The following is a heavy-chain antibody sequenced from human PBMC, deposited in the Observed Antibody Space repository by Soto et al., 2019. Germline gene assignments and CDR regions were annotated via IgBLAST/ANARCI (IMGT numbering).Heavy chain of an antibody. V-gene: IGHV4-4*07. Sequence: SETLSLTCTVSGGSISSYYWSWIRQPAGKGLEWIERIYTSGSTNYNPSLKSRVTMSVDTSKNQFSLKLSSVTAADTAVYYCARDKRPAYGSGQLTYYYYGMDVWGQGTTVTVSS. D-gene: IGHD3-10*01. CDR3: ARDKRPAYGSGQLTYYYYGMDV. CDR2: IYTSGST. J-gene: IGHJ6*02. CDR1: GGSISSYY.